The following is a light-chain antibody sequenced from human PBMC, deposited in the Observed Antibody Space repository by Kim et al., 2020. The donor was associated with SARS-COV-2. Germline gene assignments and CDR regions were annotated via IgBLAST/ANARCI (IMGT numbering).Light chain of an antibody. CDR3: CSYTGSSTYV. CDR2: EVS. CDR1: SSDVGSYNL. J-gene: IGLJ1*01. Sequence: QLFTISCTVTSSDVGSYNLVSWYQQHPGKAPKLMIYEVSKRPSGVSNRFSGSKSGNTASLTISGLQAEDEADYYCCSYTGSSTYVFGTGTKVTVL. V-gene: IGLV2-23*02.